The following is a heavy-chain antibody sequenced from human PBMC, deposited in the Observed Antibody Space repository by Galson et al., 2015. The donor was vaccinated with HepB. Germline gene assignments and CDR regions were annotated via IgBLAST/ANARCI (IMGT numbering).Heavy chain of an antibody. D-gene: IGHD3-22*01. V-gene: IGHV3-30*02. CDR1: GFTFSSYG. J-gene: IGHJ4*02. CDR3: ARPLGGSGYYQGPFDY. Sequence: SLRLSCAASGFTFSSYGMHWVRQAPGKGLEWVAFIRYDGSNKYYADSVKGRFTISRDNSKNTLYLQMNSLRAEDTAVYYCARPLGGSGYYQGPFDYWGQGTLVTVSS. CDR2: IRYDGSNK.